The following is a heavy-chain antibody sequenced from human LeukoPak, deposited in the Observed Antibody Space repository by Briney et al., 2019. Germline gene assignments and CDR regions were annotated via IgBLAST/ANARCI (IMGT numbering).Heavy chain of an antibody. D-gene: IGHD3-3*01. CDR3: ARRGYDFWSGYRAVYYFDY. V-gene: IGHV4-34*01. CDR2: INHSGST. CDR1: GGSFSGYY. J-gene: IGHJ4*02. Sequence: SETLSLTCAVYGGSFSGYYWSWIRQPPGKGLEWIGEINHSGSTNYNPSLKSRVTISVDTSKNQFSLKLSSVTAADTAVYYCARRGYDFWSGYRAVYYFDYWGQGTLVTVSS.